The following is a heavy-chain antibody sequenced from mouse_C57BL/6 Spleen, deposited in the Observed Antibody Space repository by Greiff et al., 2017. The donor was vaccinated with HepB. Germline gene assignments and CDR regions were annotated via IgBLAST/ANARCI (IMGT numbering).Heavy chain of an antibody. CDR3: TRDRSYYRSYYAMDY. Sequence: EVKVVESGEGLVKPGGSLKLSCAASGFTFSSYAMSWVRQTPEKRLEWVAYISSGGDYIYYADTVKGRFTISRDNARNTLYLQMSSLKSEDTAMYYCTRDRSYYRSYYAMDYWGQGTSVTVSS. CDR2: ISSGGDYI. D-gene: IGHD2-14*01. V-gene: IGHV5-9-1*02. J-gene: IGHJ4*01. CDR1: GFTFSSYA.